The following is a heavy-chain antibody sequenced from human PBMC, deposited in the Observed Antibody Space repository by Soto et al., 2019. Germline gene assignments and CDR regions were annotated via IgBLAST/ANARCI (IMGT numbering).Heavy chain of an antibody. V-gene: IGHV1-8*01. J-gene: IGHJ6*02. CDR3: ARAYLEWFAVDYYYYYGMDV. Sequence: ASVKVSCKASGYTFTSYDINWVRQATGQGLEWMGWMNPNSGNIGYAQKFQGRVTMTRNTYISTAYMELSSLRSEGTAVYYCARAYLEWFAVDYYYYYGMDVWGQGTTVTVSS. CDR2: MNPNSGNI. CDR1: GYTFTSYD. D-gene: IGHD3-3*01.